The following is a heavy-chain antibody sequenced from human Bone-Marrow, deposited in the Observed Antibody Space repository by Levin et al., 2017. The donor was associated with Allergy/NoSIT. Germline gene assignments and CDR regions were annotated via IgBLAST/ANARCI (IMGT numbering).Heavy chain of an antibody. J-gene: IGHJ6*02. CDR2: MTDGGSI. CDR1: PGSFSGYN. D-gene: IGHD7-27*01. Sequence: SETLSLTCAVSPGSFSGYNWTWIRQPPGQGLQWIGEMTDGGSINFHPSLRSRATISLGTSQNEVSLKLTSVTAADTAVYFCTRRFFPTYFSNSGTPRSSGVDVWGQGTPVTVSS. V-gene: IGHV4-34*01. CDR3: TRRFFPTYFSNSGTPRSSGVDV.